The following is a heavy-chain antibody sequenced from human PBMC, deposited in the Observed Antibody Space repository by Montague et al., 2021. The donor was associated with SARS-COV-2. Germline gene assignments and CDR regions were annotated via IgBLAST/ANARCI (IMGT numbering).Heavy chain of an antibody. CDR3: TLLQEHL. CDR1: GFTVSSNY. CDR2: IYSGGST. J-gene: IGHJ6*01. Sequence: SLRLSCAASGFTVSSNYMSWVRQAPGKGLEWVSVIYSGGSTYYADSVKGRFTISRDYSKNTLYLQMNSLHQGPIGLPPGTLLQEHLWG. V-gene: IGHV3-66*02.